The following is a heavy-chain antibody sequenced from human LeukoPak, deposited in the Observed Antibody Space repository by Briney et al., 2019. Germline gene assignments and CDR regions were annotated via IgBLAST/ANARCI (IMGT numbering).Heavy chain of an antibody. CDR1: GYTFTSYY. CDR3: ASGYVLRFLEWFNVAFDI. D-gene: IGHD3-3*01. J-gene: IGHJ3*02. CDR2: INPSGSST. V-gene: IGHV1-46*01. Sequence: ASVKVPCNASGYTFTSYYMHWVRQAPGEGLEWRGIINPSGSSTSDAQKFRCRVTMARDTSTRTVYMELSSVRAEDTDVYYCASGYVLRFLEWFNVAFDIWGQGTMVTVCS.